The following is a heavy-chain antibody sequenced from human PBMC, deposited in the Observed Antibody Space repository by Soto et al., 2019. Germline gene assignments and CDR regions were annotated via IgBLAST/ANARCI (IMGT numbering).Heavy chain of an antibody. D-gene: IGHD6-13*01. V-gene: IGHV5-51*01. CDR2: IYPGDSDT. Sequence: GESLQISCKGSAYNFTTYWIAWVRQMPGEGLEWMGIIYPGDSDTRYSPSFQGQVTISADKSINTAYLQWSSLKPSDTAMYYCARSQPYYYGIDGWGQGTTVTVSS. J-gene: IGHJ6*02. CDR1: AYNFTTYW. CDR3: ARSQPYYYGIDG.